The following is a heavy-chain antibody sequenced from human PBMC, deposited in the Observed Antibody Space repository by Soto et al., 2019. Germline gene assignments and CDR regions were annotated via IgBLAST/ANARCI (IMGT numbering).Heavy chain of an antibody. CDR3: ARIPIVLVPAAIDYYYGMDV. D-gene: IGHD2-2*02. V-gene: IGHV2-70*01. CDR1: GFSLSTSGMC. CDR2: IDWDDDK. Sequence: GSGPTLVNPTQTLTLTCTFSGFSLSTSGMCVSWIRQPPGKALECLALIDWDDDKYYSTSLKTRLTISKDTSKNQVVLTMTNMDPVDTATYYCARIPIVLVPAAIDYYYGMDVWGQGTTVTVSS. J-gene: IGHJ6*02.